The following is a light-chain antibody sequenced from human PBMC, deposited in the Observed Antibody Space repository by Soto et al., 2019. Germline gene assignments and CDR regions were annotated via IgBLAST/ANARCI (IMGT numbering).Light chain of an antibody. CDR2: GAS. J-gene: IGKJ5*01. CDR1: QSLDSYY. Sequence: EIVMTQSPATLSLSPGERATLSCRASQSLDSYYLAWYQQKPGQAPRLLIYGASNRATGIPDRFSGSGSGTDFSLTISRLEPEDFAVYYCQQFGSSITFGQGTRLEI. CDR3: QQFGSSIT. V-gene: IGKV3-20*01.